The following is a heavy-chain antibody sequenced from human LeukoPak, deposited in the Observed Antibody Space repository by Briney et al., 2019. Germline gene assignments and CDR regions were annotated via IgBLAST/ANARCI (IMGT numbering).Heavy chain of an antibody. CDR2: ISSSSYI. Sequence: GGSLRLSCAASGFTFSSYSMNWVRQAPGKGLEWVSSISSSSYIYYADSVKGRFTISRDNAKNSLYLQMNSLRAEDTAVYYCAREYDYGDYVNAFDIWGQGTMVTVSS. CDR1: GFTFSSYS. V-gene: IGHV3-21*01. D-gene: IGHD4-17*01. CDR3: AREYDYGDYVNAFDI. J-gene: IGHJ3*02.